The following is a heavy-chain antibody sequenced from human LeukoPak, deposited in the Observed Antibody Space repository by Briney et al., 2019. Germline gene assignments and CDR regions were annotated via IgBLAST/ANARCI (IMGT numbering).Heavy chain of an antibody. Sequence: SVKVSCKASGFTFTSSAMQWVRQARGQRLEWIGWIVVGSGNTNYAQKFQERVTITRDMSTSTAYMELSSLRSEDTAVYYCAADWVRGWTNYYYYGMDVWGQGTTVTVSS. D-gene: IGHD6-19*01. J-gene: IGHJ6*02. V-gene: IGHV1-58*02. CDR3: AADWVRGWTNYYYYGMDV. CDR2: IVVGSGNT. CDR1: GFTFTSSA.